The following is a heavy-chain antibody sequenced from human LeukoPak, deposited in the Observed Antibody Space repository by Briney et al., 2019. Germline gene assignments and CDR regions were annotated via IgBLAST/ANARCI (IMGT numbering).Heavy chain of an antibody. J-gene: IGHJ4*02. CDR2: IYWDDDK. CDR3: AHSPRAVAVFPFFDY. Sequence: SGPTLVNPTQTLTLTCAFSGFSLRTSGVGVGWIRQPPGKALEWLSLIYWDDDKRYSPSLKSRLTITKDTSKNQVVLTMTNMDPVDTATYYCAHSPRAVAVFPFFDYWGQGTLVTVSS. CDR1: GFSLRTSGVG. V-gene: IGHV2-5*02. D-gene: IGHD6-19*01.